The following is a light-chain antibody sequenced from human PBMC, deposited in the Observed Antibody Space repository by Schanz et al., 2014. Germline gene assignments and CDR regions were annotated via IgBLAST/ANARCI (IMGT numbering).Light chain of an antibody. J-gene: IGLJ3*02. CDR3: GTWDSSLSAGV. CDR1: SSNIGNNY. CDR2: DNN. Sequence: QSVLTQPPSVSAAPGQEVTISCSGSSSNIGNNYVSWYRQLPGTAPKLLIYDNNNRPSGIPDRFSGSKSGTSATLGIAGLQTGDEADYYCGTWDSSLSAGVFGGGTKLTV. V-gene: IGLV1-51*01.